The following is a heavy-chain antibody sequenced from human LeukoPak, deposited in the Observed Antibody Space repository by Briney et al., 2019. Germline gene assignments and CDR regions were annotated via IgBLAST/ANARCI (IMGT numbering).Heavy chain of an antibody. D-gene: IGHD3-22*01. V-gene: IGHV1-69*05. CDR1: GGTLSSYA. CDR3: ARGRKPYYYDSSGYYSPKLFDY. Sequence: GASVKVSCKASGGTLSSYAISWVRQAPGQGLEWMGRIIPIFGTANYAQKFQSRVTITTDESTSTAYMEMSSLRSEDTAVYYCARGRKPYYYDSSGYYSPKLFDYWGQGTLVTVSS. J-gene: IGHJ4*02. CDR2: IIPIFGTA.